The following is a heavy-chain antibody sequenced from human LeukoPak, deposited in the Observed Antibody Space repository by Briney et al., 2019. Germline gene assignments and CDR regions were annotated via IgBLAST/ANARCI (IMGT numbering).Heavy chain of an antibody. D-gene: IGHD5-12*01. CDR3: ARRRVYSGSGEFDF. CDR1: GGSISSYY. Sequence: PSETLSLTCTVSGGSISSYYWSWIRQPPGKGLGWIGYIYYSGSTNYNPSLKSRVTISLDTSRNQFSLKLRSVTTADTAVYYCARRRVYSGSGEFDFWGQGTLVTVSS. CDR2: IYYSGST. V-gene: IGHV4-59*01. J-gene: IGHJ4*02.